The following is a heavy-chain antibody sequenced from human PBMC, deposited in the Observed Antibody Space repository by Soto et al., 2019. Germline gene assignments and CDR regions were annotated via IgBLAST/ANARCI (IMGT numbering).Heavy chain of an antibody. CDR2: INHSGST. V-gene: IGHV4-34*01. D-gene: IGHD4-17*01. J-gene: IGHJ5*02. CDR3: ASFWKGWVEVTTSGGNWFDP. Sequence: SETLSLTCAVYGGSFSGYYWSWIRQPPGKGLEWIGEINHSGSTNYNPSLKSRVTISVDTSKNQFSLKLSSVTAADTAVYYCASFWKGWVEVTTSGGNWFDPWGQGTLVTVS. CDR1: GGSFSGYY.